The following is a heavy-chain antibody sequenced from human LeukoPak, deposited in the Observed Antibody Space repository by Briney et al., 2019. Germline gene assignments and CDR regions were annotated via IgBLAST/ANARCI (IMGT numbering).Heavy chain of an antibody. CDR1: GFTFSSYS. CDR3: ARDMVRGVLPYYYYYGMDV. V-gene: IGHV3-48*01. Sequence: GGSLRPSCAASGFTFSSYSMNWVRQAPGKGLEWVSYISSSSSTIYYADSVKGRFTISRDNAKNSLYLQMNSLRAEDTAVYYCARDMVRGVLPYYYYYGMDVWGQGTTVTVSS. CDR2: ISSSSSTI. D-gene: IGHD3-10*01. J-gene: IGHJ6*02.